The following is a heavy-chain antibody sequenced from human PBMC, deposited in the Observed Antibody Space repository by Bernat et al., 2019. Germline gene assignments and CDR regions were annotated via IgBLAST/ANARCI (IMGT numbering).Heavy chain of an antibody. J-gene: IGHJ4*02. CDR2: ISYSGTTI. CDR1: GFTFSDYY. CDR3: ARDYNWNLDY. V-gene: IGHV3-11*01. Sequence: QVQLVESGGGLVKPGGSLRLSCAASGFTFSDYYMSWIRQAPGKGLEWLSYISYSGTTIYYADSVKGRFTISRDNSKNSLYLQMNSLSADDTAMYYCARDYNWNLDYWGQGTLVTVSS. D-gene: IGHD1-20*01.